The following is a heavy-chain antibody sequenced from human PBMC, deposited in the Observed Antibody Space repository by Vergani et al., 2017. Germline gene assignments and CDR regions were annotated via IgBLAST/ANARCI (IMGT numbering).Heavy chain of an antibody. CDR2: IYYSGST. CDR1: GGSISSSSYY. V-gene: IGHV4-39*01. CDR3: ARLKVDFGVIMYDYGMDV. Sequence: QLQLQESGPGLVKPSETLSLTCTVSGGSISSSSYYWGWIRQPPGEGLEWIGSIYYSGSTYYNPSLKSRVTISVDTSKNQFSLKLSSVTAADTAVYYCARLKVDFGVIMYDYGMDVWGQGTTVTVSS. D-gene: IGHD3-3*01. J-gene: IGHJ6*02.